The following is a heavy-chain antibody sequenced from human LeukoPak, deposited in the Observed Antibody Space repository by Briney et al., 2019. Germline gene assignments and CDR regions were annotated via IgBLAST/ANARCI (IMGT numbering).Heavy chain of an antibody. CDR2: IGTAGDT. CDR1: GFTFSSYD. D-gene: IGHD2/OR15-2a*01. V-gene: IGHV3-13*01. CDR3: AKDGEYHYYMDV. J-gene: IGHJ6*03. Sequence: GGSLRLSCAASGFTFSSYDMHWVRQPTGKGLEWVSVIGTAGDTYYPGSVKGRFIISRENAKNSLYLQMDSLRAGDTAVYYCAKDGEYHYYMDVWGKGTTVTVSS.